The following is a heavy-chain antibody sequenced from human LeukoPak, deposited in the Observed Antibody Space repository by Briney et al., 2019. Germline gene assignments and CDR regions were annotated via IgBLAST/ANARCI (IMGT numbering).Heavy chain of an antibody. J-gene: IGHJ3*02. D-gene: IGHD3-16*01. CDR1: GFTFDDYA. Sequence: GGSLRLSCAASGFTFDDYAMHWVRQPPGKGLEWVSGISWNSGSIDYADSVKGRFTISRDNAKNSLCLQMNSLRAEDMAFYYCAKDRGSGGDAFDMWGQGTMVTVSS. CDR3: AKDRGSGGDAFDM. V-gene: IGHV3-9*03. CDR2: ISWNSGSI.